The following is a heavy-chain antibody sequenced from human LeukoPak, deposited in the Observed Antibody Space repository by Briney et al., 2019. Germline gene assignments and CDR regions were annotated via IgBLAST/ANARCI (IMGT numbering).Heavy chain of an antibody. CDR2: IKQNGNEK. CDR1: GFTLNSYW. D-gene: IGHD5/OR15-5a*01. J-gene: IGHJ5*02. CDR3: ARLMGESTIYDL. Sequence: GGSLRLSCTASGFTLNSYWMSWVRQAAGKGLEWVASIKQNGNEKHYVDSVKGRFIISRDNAEKSVSLQMNSLRDEDTAMYYCARLMGESTIYDLWGQGTLVTVSS. V-gene: IGHV3-7*01.